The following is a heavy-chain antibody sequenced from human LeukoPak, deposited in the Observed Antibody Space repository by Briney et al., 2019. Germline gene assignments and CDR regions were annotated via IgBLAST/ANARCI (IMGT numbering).Heavy chain of an antibody. CDR3: ARDRNSMYGSGFGRADY. V-gene: IGHV3-11*01. CDR2: ISSSGSTI. CDR1: GFTFSDYY. Sequence: GGSLRLSCAVSGFTFSDYYMSWIRQAPGKGLEWVSYISSSGSTIYYADSVKGRFTISRDNAKNSLYLQMNSLRAEDTAVYYCARDRNSMYGSGFGRADYWGQGTLVTVSS. D-gene: IGHD6-19*01. J-gene: IGHJ4*02.